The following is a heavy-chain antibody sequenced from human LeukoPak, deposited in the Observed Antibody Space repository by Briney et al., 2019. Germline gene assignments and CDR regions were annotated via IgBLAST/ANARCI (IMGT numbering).Heavy chain of an antibody. Sequence: GASVKVSCKASGYTFTSYDINWVRQATGQGLEWMGWMNPNSGKTGYAQKFQGRVTMTRNTSISTAYMELGSLRSEDTAVYYCARRGVTLTDYWGQGTLVTVSS. CDR2: MNPNSGKT. CDR3: ARRGVTLTDY. J-gene: IGHJ4*02. V-gene: IGHV1-8*01. CDR1: GYTFTSYD. D-gene: IGHD2-21*02.